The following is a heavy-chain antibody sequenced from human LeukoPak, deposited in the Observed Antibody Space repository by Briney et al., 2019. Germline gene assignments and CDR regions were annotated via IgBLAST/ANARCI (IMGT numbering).Heavy chain of an antibody. V-gene: IGHV1-46*02. CDR2: ITSTGTTT. J-gene: IGHJ4*02. D-gene: IGHD3-16*01. CDR1: GYNLNTYH. CDR3: ATEYVRTHYFDW. Sequence: ASVKVSCKASGYNLNTYHMHWVRQAPGQGLEWMGIITSTGTTTICAQKFQGRVTMTRDTSTSTVYMDLSSLRSDDTAVYYCATEYVRTHYFDWWGQGTLVTVSS.